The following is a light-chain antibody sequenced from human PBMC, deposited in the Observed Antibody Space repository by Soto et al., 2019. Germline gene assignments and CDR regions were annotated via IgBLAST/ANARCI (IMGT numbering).Light chain of an antibody. CDR1: QSVLYSSNNKNY. CDR2: WAS. V-gene: IGKV4-1*01. CDR3: KKYYSTEWT. Sequence: DIVMTQSPDSLAVSLGERATINCKSSQSVLYSSNNKNYLAWYQQKPGQPPKLLIYWASTRESGVPDRFSGSGSGTDLTLTISSLQAEDVAVYYCKKYYSTEWTFGQGTKVEIK. J-gene: IGKJ1*01.